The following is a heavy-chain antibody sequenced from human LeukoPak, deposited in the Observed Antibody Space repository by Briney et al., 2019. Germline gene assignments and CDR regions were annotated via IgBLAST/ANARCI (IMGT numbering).Heavy chain of an antibody. CDR1: GYTFTSYD. Sequence: GASVKVPRKASGYTFTSYDINWVRQATGQGLEWMGWMNPNSGNTGYAQKFQGRVTMTRNTSISTAYMELSSLRSEDTAVYYCARAKNSRRKLFNIGGKGTMFTVFS. J-gene: IGHJ3*02. D-gene: IGHD6-13*01. CDR2: MNPNSGNT. CDR3: ARAKNSRRKLFNI. V-gene: IGHV1-8*01.